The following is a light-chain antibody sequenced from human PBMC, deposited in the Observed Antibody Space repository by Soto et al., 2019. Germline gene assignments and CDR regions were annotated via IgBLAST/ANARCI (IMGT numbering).Light chain of an antibody. V-gene: IGKV3-20*01. Sequence: EIVLTQSPDTLSLSPGERATLSCRASQSVSSALLAWYQQRPGQAPRLLIYRASTRATGIPDGFTGSGSGTDFTLTISRLEPEDFAVYYCQQYESSPLTFGGGTKVEIK. J-gene: IGKJ4*01. CDR3: QQYESSPLT. CDR2: RAS. CDR1: QSVSSAL.